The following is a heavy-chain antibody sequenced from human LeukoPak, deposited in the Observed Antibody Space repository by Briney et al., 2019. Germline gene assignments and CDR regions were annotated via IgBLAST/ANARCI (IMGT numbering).Heavy chain of an antibody. Sequence: SGPTLVNPTQTLTLTCTFSGFSLSTSEVGVGWIRQPPGKALGWLALIYWNDDKRYSPSLKSRLTITKDTSENPVVLTMTNMDPVDTATYYCARLVDYYDSGGYYADYWGQGTLVTVSS. D-gene: IGHD3-22*01. J-gene: IGHJ4*02. CDR2: IYWNDDK. V-gene: IGHV2-5*01. CDR1: GFSLSTSEVG. CDR3: ARLVDYYDSGGYYADY.